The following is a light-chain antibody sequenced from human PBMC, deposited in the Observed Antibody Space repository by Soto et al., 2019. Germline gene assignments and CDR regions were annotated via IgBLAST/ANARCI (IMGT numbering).Light chain of an antibody. CDR1: QSVSSN. J-gene: IGKJ1*01. CDR2: GAS. CDR3: QQYNNWPRT. Sequence: EIVMTQSPATLSVSPGERATLSCRASQSVSSNLAWYQQKPGQAPSLLIYGASTRATGIPARFSGSGSGTKFTLTISSLQSEDFAVYYSQQYNNWPRTFGQGTKV. V-gene: IGKV3-15*01.